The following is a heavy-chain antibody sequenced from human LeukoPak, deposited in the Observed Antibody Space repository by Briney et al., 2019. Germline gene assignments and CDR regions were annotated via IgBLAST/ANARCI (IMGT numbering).Heavy chain of an antibody. CDR2: IKQDGSEK. CDR3: ARDPLAFYGSGSYVLRYYYGMDV. V-gene: IGHV3-7*03. CDR1: GFTFSSYW. Sequence: PGGSLRLSCAASGFTFSSYWMSWVRQAPGKGLEWVANIKQDGSEKYYVDSVKGRFTISRDNAKNSLYLQMNSLRAEDTAVYYCARDPLAFYGSGSYVLRYYYGMDVWGQGTTVTVSS. D-gene: IGHD3-10*01. J-gene: IGHJ6*02.